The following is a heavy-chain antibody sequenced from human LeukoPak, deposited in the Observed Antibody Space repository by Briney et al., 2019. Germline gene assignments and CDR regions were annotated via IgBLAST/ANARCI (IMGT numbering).Heavy chain of an antibody. D-gene: IGHD4-23*01. J-gene: IGHJ4*02. Sequence: SVKVSFKASGYTFTDYYMHWVRPAPGQGLEWMGWINPDSGGTNYAQNFQGRVTMTRDTSISTAYMELSRLRSDDTAVYYCARPFIETPSLGALDYWGQGTLVTVSS. CDR1: GYTFTDYY. CDR2: INPDSGGT. CDR3: ARPFIETPSLGALDY. V-gene: IGHV1-2*02.